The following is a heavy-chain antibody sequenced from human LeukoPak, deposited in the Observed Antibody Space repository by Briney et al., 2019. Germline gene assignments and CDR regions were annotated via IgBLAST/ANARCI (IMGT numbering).Heavy chain of an antibody. J-gene: IGHJ3*02. V-gene: IGHV3-21*01. CDR2: ISSSSSYI. D-gene: IGHD6-13*01. CDR3: ARGSSKQQLLRAGALDI. CDR1: GFTFSSYS. Sequence: PGGSLRLSCAASGFTFSSYSMNWVRQAPGKGLEWVSSISSSSSYIYYADSVRGRFSISRDNSKNTLFLQMNSLRVEDTAVYYCARGSSKQQLLRAGALDIWGQGTMVTVSS.